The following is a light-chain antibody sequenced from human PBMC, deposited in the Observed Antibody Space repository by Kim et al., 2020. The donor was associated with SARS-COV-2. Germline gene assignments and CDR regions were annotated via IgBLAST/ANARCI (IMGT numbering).Light chain of an antibody. Sequence: GQKVTLSCSGSSSNIGNNFVSWYQQLPGTAPKLIIYDNDKRPSGISDRFSGSKSGTSATLAITGLQTGDEADYYCGTWDSSLTAGVFGGGTQLTVL. CDR3: GTWDSSLTAGV. CDR2: DND. CDR1: SSNIGNNF. V-gene: IGLV1-51*01. J-gene: IGLJ2*01.